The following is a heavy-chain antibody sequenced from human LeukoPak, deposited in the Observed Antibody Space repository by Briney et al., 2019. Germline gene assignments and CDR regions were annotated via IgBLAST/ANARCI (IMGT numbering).Heavy chain of an antibody. CDR2: INPNSGGT. J-gene: IGHJ5*02. V-gene: IGHV1-2*02. CDR1: GYTFTGYY. D-gene: IGHD2-15*01. Sequence: ASVNVSCKASGYTFTGYYMHGVRQAPGQGLEWMGWINPNSGGTNYAQKFQGRVTMTRDTSISTAYMELSRLRSDDTAVYYCARDPSSRHSPGFDPWGQGTLVTVSS. CDR3: ARDPSSRHSPGFDP.